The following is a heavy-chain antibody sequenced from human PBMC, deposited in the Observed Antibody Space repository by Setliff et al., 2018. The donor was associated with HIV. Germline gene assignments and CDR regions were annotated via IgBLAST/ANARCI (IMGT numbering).Heavy chain of an antibody. D-gene: IGHD1-26*01. J-gene: IGHJ5*02. CDR2: VHYNGRA. Sequence: PSETLSLTCTVSGDSITSNDDYWGWIRQPPGKGLQWIGIVHYNGRAYYDPSLKSRVSISVDSSQTHFSLRLRSVTASDSAVYYCARYRSKLDWFAPWGQGALGTSPQ. V-gene: IGHV4-39*02. CDR3: ARYRSKLDWFAP. CDR1: GDSITSNDDY.